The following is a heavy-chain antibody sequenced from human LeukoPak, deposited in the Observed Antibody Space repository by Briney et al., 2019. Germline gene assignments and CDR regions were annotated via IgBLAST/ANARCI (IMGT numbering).Heavy chain of an antibody. Sequence: PGGSLRLSCAASGFTFSSYSMNWVRQAPGKGLEWVSSISSSSSYIYYADSVKGRFTISRDNAKNSLYLQMNSLRAEDMALYYCAKDIRAFYDSSGYYDYWGQGTLVTVSS. V-gene: IGHV3-21*04. CDR1: GFTFSSYS. CDR2: ISSSSSYI. J-gene: IGHJ4*02. CDR3: AKDIRAFYDSSGYYDY. D-gene: IGHD3-22*01.